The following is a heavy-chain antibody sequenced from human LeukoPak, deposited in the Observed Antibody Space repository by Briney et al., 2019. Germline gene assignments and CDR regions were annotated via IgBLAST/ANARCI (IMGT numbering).Heavy chain of an antibody. D-gene: IGHD6-13*01. CDR3: ARVPYSSSWYDY. CDR2: ISSSSSYA. J-gene: IGHJ4*02. CDR1: GFTFSDYY. V-gene: IGHV3-11*05. Sequence: GGSLRLSCAASGFTFSDYYMSWIRQAPGKGLEWVSYISSSSSYANYADPVKGRFTISRDNAKNSLYLQMHSLRAEDTAVYYCARVPYSSSWYDYWGQGTLVTVSS.